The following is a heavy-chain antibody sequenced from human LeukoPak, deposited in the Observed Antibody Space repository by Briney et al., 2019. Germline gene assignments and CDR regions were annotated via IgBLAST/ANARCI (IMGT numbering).Heavy chain of an antibody. Sequence: GETLKISCKGSGYSFTSYWIGWVRQMPGKGLEWMGIIYPGDSHTRYSPSFQGQVTISADKSINTAYLQWNSLKASDSAMYYCARRNYFGSVSYPTALDYWGQGTLVTVSS. CDR3: ARRNYFGSVSYPTALDY. CDR2: IYPGDSHT. J-gene: IGHJ4*02. V-gene: IGHV5-51*01. CDR1: GYSFTSYW. D-gene: IGHD3-10*01.